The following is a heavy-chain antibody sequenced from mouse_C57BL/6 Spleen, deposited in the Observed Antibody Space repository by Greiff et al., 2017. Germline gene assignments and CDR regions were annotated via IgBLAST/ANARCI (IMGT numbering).Heavy chain of an antibody. V-gene: IGHV1-69*01. CDR2: IDPSDSYS. D-gene: IGHD1-1*01. Sequence: VQLQQPGAELVMPGASVKLSCKASGYTFTSYWMHWVKQRPGQGLEWIGEIDPSDSYSNYNQKFTGKSTWTVDKSSSTAYMQHSSLTSEDSAVYYCARNDSSYLDYWGQGTTLTVSS. J-gene: IGHJ2*01. CDR1: GYTFTSYW. CDR3: ARNDSSYLDY.